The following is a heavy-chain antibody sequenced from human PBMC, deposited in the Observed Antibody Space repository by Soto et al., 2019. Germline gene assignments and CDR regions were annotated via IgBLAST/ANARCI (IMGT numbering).Heavy chain of an antibody. J-gene: IGHJ5*02. D-gene: IGHD3-16*01. CDR3: VTGLRWFDA. CDR1: GYTFTDYY. V-gene: IGHV1-2*04. CDR2: INPETGGT. Sequence: ASVKVSCKASGYTFTDYYIHWVRQAPGQGLEWMGWINPETGGTKFAQKFQGWVTMTRDTSISTTYMELSRLRSDNTAVYYCVTGLRWFDAWGQGTLVTVSS.